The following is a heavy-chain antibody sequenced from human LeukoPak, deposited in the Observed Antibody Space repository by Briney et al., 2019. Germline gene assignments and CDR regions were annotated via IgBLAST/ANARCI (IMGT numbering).Heavy chain of an antibody. D-gene: IGHD1-26*01. CDR3: AKALMGATLAFDI. CDR1: GFTFSNYA. J-gene: IGHJ3*02. Sequence: PGGSLRLSCAASGFTFSNYAMTWVRQAPGKGLEWVSAVIGSGASTYYADSVQGRFTISRDNSKNTLYLQMNSLRADDTAVYYCAKALMGATLAFDIWGQGTMVTVSS. V-gene: IGHV3-23*01. CDR2: VIGSGAST.